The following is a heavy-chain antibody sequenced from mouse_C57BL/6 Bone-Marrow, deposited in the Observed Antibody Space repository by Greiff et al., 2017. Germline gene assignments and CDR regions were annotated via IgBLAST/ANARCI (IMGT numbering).Heavy chain of an antibody. CDR3: SIYYDYWYFDV. CDR2: INPSNGGT. CDR1: GYTFTSYW. V-gene: IGHV1-53*01. Sequence: QVQLQQPGTELVKPGASVKLSCKASGYTFTSYWMHWVKQRPGQGLEWIGNINPSNGGTNYNEKLKSKSTLTVDKASSTAYMQISSLTSEDSAVYYCSIYYDYWYFDVWGTGTTVTVSS. D-gene: IGHD2-4*01. J-gene: IGHJ1*03.